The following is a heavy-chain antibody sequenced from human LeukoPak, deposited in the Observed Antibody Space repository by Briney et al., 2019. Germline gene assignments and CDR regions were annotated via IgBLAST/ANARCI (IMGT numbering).Heavy chain of an antibody. V-gene: IGHV4-39*07. D-gene: IGHD3-10*01. CDR2: IYYSGST. CDR3: ARDSTYYYGSGSLETLDY. Sequence: SETLSLTCTVSGGSISSSSYYWGWIRQPPEKGLEWIGSIYYSGSTYYNPPLKSRVTISVDTSKNQFSLKLSSVTAADTAVYYCARDSTYYYGSGSLETLDYWGQGTLVTVSS. CDR1: GGSISSSSYY. J-gene: IGHJ4*02.